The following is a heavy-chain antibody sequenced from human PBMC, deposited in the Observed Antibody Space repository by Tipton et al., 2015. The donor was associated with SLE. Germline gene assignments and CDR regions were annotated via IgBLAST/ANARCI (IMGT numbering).Heavy chain of an antibody. D-gene: IGHD6-19*01. J-gene: IGHJ4*02. CDR2: IYYIGST. CDR3: ARSPSSGWEYYFDY. Sequence: TLSLTCTVSGGSIGTHYWSWIRQPPGKGLEWIGYIYYIGSTNYNPSLKSRVTMSVDRSRNEFSLSLTSVTAADTAVYYCARSPSSGWEYYFDYWGQGTLVTVSS. CDR1: GGSIGTHY. V-gene: IGHV4-59*08.